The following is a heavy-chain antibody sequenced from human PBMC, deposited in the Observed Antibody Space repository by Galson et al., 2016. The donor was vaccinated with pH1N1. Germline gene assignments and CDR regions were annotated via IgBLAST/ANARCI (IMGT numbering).Heavy chain of an antibody. J-gene: IGHJ4*02. CDR3: ARGGYWSAGSCYDVFDY. D-gene: IGHD2-15*01. CDR1: GYTFTDYD. CDR2: MNPNNDNT. V-gene: IGHV1-8*01. Sequence: SVKVSCKASGYTFTDYDINWVRQGTGQGLEWMGWMNPNNDNTGYEQKFQGRVTMTRNTSISTAYMELSSLRSEDTAVYYCARGGYWSAGSCYDVFDYWGQGTLVTVS.